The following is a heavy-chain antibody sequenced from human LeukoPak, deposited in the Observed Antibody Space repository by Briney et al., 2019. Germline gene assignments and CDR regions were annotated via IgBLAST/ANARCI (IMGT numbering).Heavy chain of an antibody. CDR3: ARGDTGSYNWFDP. J-gene: IGHJ5*02. V-gene: IGHV1-2*02. Sequence: ASVKLSCKASGYTFTGYYMHWVRQAPGQGLEWMGWINPNTGDTNYAQNFQGRVSITRDTSITTAYMGLSSLISDDTAVYFCARGDTGSYNWFDPWGQGTLVTVSS. CDR1: GYTFTGYY. CDR2: INPNTGDT. D-gene: IGHD1-26*01.